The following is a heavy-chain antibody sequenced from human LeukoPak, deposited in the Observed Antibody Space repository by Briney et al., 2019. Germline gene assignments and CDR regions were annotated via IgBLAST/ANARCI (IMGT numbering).Heavy chain of an antibody. Sequence: SETLSLTCAVYGGSFSGYYWSWIPQPPGKGLEWIGDINHSRSTNYNPSLKSRVTISVDTSKNQFSLKLSSVTAADTAVYYCARAPPRGYDYVWGSYRWYYFDYWGQGTLVTVSS. CDR3: ARAPPRGYDYVWGSYRWYYFDY. CDR1: GGSFSGYY. J-gene: IGHJ4*02. D-gene: IGHD3-16*02. V-gene: IGHV4-34*01. CDR2: INHSRST.